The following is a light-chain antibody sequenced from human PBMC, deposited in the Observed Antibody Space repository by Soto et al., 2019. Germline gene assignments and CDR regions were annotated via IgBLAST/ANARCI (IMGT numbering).Light chain of an antibody. CDR3: QQSNSSPLT. CDR1: QGISSS. J-gene: IGKJ4*01. V-gene: IGKV1-39*01. CDR2: AAS. Sequence: IQLTQSPSSLSASVGDRVTITCRASQGISSSLAWYQQQPGKAPKLLIYAASTLQSGVPSRFSGSGSGTDFTLTISSLQPEDFATYYCQQSNSSPLTFGGGTKVEIK.